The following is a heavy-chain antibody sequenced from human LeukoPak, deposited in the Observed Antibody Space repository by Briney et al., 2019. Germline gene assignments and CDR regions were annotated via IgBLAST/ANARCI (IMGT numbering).Heavy chain of an antibody. CDR2: IYTSGST. Sequence: SQTLSLTCTVSGGSISSGGYYWSWIRQHPGKGLEWIGRIYTSGSTNYNPSLKSRVTMSVDTSKNQFSLKLSSVTAADTAVYYCAREGGGPITMVRAHMFDPWGQGTLVTVSS. CDR3: AREGGGPITMVRAHMFDP. D-gene: IGHD3-10*01. V-gene: IGHV4-61*02. J-gene: IGHJ5*02. CDR1: GGSISSGGYY.